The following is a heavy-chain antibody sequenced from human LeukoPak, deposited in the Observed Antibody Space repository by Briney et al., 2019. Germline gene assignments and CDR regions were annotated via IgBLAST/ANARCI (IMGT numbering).Heavy chain of an antibody. V-gene: IGHV3-49*04. Sequence: GGSLRLSCAASGFTFSSYAMSWVRQAPGKGLEWLGFIRSKAYGGTTEYDASVKGRFTISRDDSKGIAYLHMNSLKTEDTAMYYCTRGRGYNYGYSDYWGQGTLVTVSS. CDR1: GFTFSSYA. CDR2: IRSKAYGGTT. CDR3: TRGRGYNYGYSDY. J-gene: IGHJ4*02. D-gene: IGHD5-18*01.